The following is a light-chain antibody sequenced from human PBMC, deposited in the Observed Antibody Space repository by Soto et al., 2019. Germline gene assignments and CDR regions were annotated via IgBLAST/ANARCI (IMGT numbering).Light chain of an antibody. CDR3: QHYSSSPQFT. J-gene: IGKJ3*01. CDR2: GAS. V-gene: IGKV3-20*01. Sequence: ELVLTQSPGTLSLSPGERATLSCRASQSVRNNYLAWYQQRPGQAPRLLIYGASRRATGIPDRFSGSGSGTDFTLTISRLEPEDFAVYYCQHYSSSPQFTSGPGTKVDIK. CDR1: QSVRNNY.